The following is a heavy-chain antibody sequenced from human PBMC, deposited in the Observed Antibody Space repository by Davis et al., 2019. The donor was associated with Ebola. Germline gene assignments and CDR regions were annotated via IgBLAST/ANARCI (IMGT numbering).Heavy chain of an antibody. CDR3: ARESGSEAVAGSDNWFDP. Sequence: ASVKVSCKASGYTFTDYYIHWMRQAPGQGLECMGWINPKDGGTGYSQRFQGRVTLTRDTSISTIYMELNRLISADTALYFCARESGSEAVAGSDNWFDPWGQGTLVTVSS. V-gene: IGHV1-2*02. CDR2: INPKDGGT. CDR1: GYTFTDYY. D-gene: IGHD6-19*01. J-gene: IGHJ5*02.